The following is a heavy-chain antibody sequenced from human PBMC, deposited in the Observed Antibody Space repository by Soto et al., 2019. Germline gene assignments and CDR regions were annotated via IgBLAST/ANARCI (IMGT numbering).Heavy chain of an antibody. CDR3: ARVVVVVPAAIKGWFDP. CDR1: GYTFTSYG. V-gene: IGHV1-18*04. CDR2: ISAYNGNT. Sequence: ASVKVSCKASGYTFTSYGISWVRQAPGQGLEWMGWISAYNGNTNYAQKLQGRVTMTTDTSTSTAYMELRSLRSDDTAVYYCARVVVVVPAAIKGWFDPWGQGTLVTVSS. J-gene: IGHJ5*02. D-gene: IGHD2-2*02.